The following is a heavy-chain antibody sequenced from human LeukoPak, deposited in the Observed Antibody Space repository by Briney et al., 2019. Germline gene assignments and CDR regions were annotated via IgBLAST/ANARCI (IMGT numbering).Heavy chain of an antibody. CDR2: IYYSGST. J-gene: IGHJ4*02. CDR1: GGSISSGGYY. D-gene: IGHD1-14*01. Sequence: PSETLSLTCTVSGGSISSGGYYWSWIRQHPGKGLEWIGYIYYSGSTYYNPSLKSRVTISVDTSKNQFSLKLSSVTAADTAVYYCARQVRLGNPDYWGQGTLVTVSS. CDR3: ARQVRLGNPDY. V-gene: IGHV4-31*03.